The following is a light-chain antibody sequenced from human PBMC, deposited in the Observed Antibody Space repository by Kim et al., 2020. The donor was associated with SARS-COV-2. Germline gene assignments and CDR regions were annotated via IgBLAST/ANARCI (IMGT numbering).Light chain of an antibody. CDR3: SSYAGDNNLVV. J-gene: IGLJ2*01. CDR2: AVS. V-gene: IGLV2-8*01. CDR1: GSDVGGWNY. Sequence: QSITISCTGTGSDVGGWNYVSWYQQHPGKAPNLLISAVSKRPSGVPNRFSGSKSGNTASLTVSGLQAEDEADYYCSSYAGDNNLVVFGGGTRLTVL.